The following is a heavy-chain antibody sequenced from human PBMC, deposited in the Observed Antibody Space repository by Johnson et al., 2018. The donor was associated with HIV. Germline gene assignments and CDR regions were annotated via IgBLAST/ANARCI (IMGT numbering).Heavy chain of an antibody. Sequence: VQLVESGGGLVQPGGSLRLSCAASGFTVSRNYMSWVRQAPGKGLEWVSTIYIDGRAFYADSVKGRFTISRDTSRNMLYLQMNSLRAEDTAVYYCARDERWNYYDAFDIWGQGTMVTVSS. CDR1: GFTVSRNY. J-gene: IGHJ3*02. CDR3: ARDERWNYYDAFDI. CDR2: IYIDGRA. V-gene: IGHV3-66*01. D-gene: IGHD1-7*01.